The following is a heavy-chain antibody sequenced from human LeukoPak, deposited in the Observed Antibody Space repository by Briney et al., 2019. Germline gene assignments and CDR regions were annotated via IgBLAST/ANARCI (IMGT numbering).Heavy chain of an antibody. V-gene: IGHV4-30-2*01. J-gene: IGHJ4*02. D-gene: IGHD3-3*01. Sequence: SETLSLTCTVSGGSISSGGHSWSWIRQPPGKGLEWIGYIYHSGSGSTYYNPSLKSRITISVDTSKNQFSLKLSSVTAADTAVYYCARVYDFWSGYSVERHFDYWGRGTLVTVSS. CDR1: GGSISSGGHS. CDR2: IYHSGSGST. CDR3: ARVYDFWSGYSVERHFDY.